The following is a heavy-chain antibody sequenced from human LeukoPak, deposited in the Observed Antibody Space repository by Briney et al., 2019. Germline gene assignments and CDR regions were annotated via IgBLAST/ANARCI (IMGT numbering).Heavy chain of an antibody. J-gene: IGHJ3*02. V-gene: IGHV4-34*01. CDR3: TRDRGTGDLDAFHI. CDR1: GGSFSGYY. CDR2: INHSGST. D-gene: IGHD3/OR15-3a*01. Sequence: SETLSLTCAVYGGSFSGYYWSWIRQPPGKGLEWIGEINHSGSTNYNTSLKSRVTISVDKSNNQVSLKMNSVSAADTAMYYCTRDRGTGDLDAFHIWGQGTLVIVSS.